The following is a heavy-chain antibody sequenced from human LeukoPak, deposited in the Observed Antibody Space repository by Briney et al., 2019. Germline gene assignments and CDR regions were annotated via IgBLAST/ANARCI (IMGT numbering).Heavy chain of an antibody. Sequence: SETLSLTCAVSGGSISESGYYWGWIRQPPGKGLEWIGRIFSSGNTYYNPSLNSRVSMSVDTSQNQFSLKLNSVTAADTAVYFCMRYSSGWPFDYWGRGSLVTVSS. D-gene: IGHD6-19*01. V-gene: IGHV4-39*01. J-gene: IGHJ4*01. CDR1: GGSISESGYY. CDR2: IFSSGNT. CDR3: MRYSSGWPFDY.